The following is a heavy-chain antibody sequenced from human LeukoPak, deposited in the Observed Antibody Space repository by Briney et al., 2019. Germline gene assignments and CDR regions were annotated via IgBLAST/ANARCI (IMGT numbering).Heavy chain of an antibody. CDR1: GYSISSGYY. Sequence: SETLSLTCTVSGYSISSGYYWGWIRQPPGKGLEWIGSIYHSGSTYYNPSLKSRVTISVDTSKNQFSLKLSSVTAADTAVYYCARDGYNFGTNWFDPWGQGTLVTVSS. CDR2: IYHSGST. J-gene: IGHJ5*02. D-gene: IGHD5-24*01. CDR3: ARDGYNFGTNWFDP. V-gene: IGHV4-38-2*02.